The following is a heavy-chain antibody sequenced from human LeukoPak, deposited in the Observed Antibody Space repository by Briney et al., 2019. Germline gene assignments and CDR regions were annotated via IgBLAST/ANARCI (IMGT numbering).Heavy chain of an antibody. D-gene: IGHD6-19*01. CDR2: IYYSGST. Sequence: SETLSLTCTVSGGSISSYYWSWIRQPPGKGLEWIGYIYYSGSTNYNPSLKSRVTISVDTSKNQFSLKLSSVTAADTAVYYCARVKAIYSSGWSYYFDNWGQGTLVTVSS. J-gene: IGHJ4*02. V-gene: IGHV4-59*01. CDR3: ARVKAIYSSGWSYYFDN. CDR1: GGSISSYY.